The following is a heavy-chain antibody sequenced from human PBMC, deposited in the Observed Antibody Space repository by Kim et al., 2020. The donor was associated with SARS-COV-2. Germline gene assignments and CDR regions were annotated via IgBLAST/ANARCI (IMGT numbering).Heavy chain of an antibody. D-gene: IGHD6-13*01. J-gene: IGHJ6*02. CDR1: GFTFSSYW. CDR3: ARGDFKSSSWYYYGMDV. Sequence: GGSLRLSCAASGFTFSSYWMSWVRQAPGKGLEWVANIKQDGSEKYYVDSVKGRFTISRDNAKNSLYLQMNSLRAEDTAVYYCARGDFKSSSWYYYGMDVWGQGTTVTVSS. CDR2: IKQDGSEK. V-gene: IGHV3-7*03.